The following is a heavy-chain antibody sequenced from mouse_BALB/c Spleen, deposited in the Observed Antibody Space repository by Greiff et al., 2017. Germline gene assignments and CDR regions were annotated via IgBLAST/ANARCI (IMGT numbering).Heavy chain of an antibody. Sequence: LKQPGSELVRPGASVKLSCKASGYTFTSYWMHWVKQRPGQGLEWIGNIYPGSGSTNYDEKFKSKATLTVDTSSSTAYMQLSSLTSEDSAVYYCTGYDGGWFAYWGQGTLVTVSA. CDR2: IYPGSGST. J-gene: IGHJ3*01. CDR1: GYTFTSYW. D-gene: IGHD2-14*01. CDR3: TGYDGGWFAY. V-gene: IGHV1S22*01.